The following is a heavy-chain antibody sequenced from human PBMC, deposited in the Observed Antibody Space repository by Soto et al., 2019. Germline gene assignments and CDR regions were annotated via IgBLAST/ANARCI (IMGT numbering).Heavy chain of an antibody. D-gene: IGHD3-16*01. J-gene: IGHJ4*02. CDR2: IYTSGST. CDR1: GGSISSYY. V-gene: IGHV4-4*07. Sequence: QVQLQESGPGLVKPSETLSLTCTVSGGSISSYYWSWIRQPAGKGLEWIGRIYTSGSTNYNPSLKSRVTMSVDTSKNQFSLKLSSVTAVDTAVYYCARDISSYDYVWGSFLDYWGQGTLVTVSS. CDR3: ARDISSYDYVWGSFLDY.